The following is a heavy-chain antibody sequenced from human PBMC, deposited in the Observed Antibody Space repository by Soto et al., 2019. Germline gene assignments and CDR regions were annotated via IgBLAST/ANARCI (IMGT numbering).Heavy chain of an antibody. J-gene: IGHJ5*01. CDR3: VRDRALDSSGHWFDS. Sequence: SETLSLTCAVSGGSISGGGFSWSWIRQPPGKGLEWIGYILHTGGTQYNPSLKSRVSMSVDKSKNQFSLNLTSVTAADTAIYYCVRDRALDSSGHWFDSWGQGTLVTVSS. D-gene: IGHD6-19*01. V-gene: IGHV4-30-2*01. CDR1: GGSISGGGFS. CDR2: ILHTGGT.